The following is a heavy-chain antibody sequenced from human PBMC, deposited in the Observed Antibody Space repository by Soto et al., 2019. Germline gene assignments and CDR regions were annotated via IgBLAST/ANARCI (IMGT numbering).Heavy chain of an antibody. CDR2: ISGSGGST. Sequence: PGGSLRLSCAASGFTFSSYAMSWVRQAPGKGLEWVSAISGSGGSTYYADSVKGRFTISRDNSKNTLYLQMNSLRAEDTAVYYCAKDVTYSGSYDRFDYWGQGTLVTVSS. D-gene: IGHD1-26*01. CDR1: GFTFSSYA. J-gene: IGHJ4*02. V-gene: IGHV3-23*01. CDR3: AKDVTYSGSYDRFDY.